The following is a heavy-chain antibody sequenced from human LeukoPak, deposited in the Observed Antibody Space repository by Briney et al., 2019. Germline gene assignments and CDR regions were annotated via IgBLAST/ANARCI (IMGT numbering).Heavy chain of an antibody. V-gene: IGHV4-59*11. CDR3: ARTGDWNYANWFDP. D-gene: IGHD1-7*01. Sequence: SETLSLTCTVSGGSISSHYWSWIRQPPGKGLEWIGYIYYSGSTNYNPSLKSRVTISVDTSKNQFPLKLSSVTAADTAVYYCARTGDWNYANWFDPWGQGNLVTVSS. CDR2: IYYSGST. CDR1: GGSISSHY. J-gene: IGHJ5*02.